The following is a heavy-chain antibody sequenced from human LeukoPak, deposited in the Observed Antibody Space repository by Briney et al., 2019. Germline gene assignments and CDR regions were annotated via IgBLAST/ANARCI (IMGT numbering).Heavy chain of an antibody. V-gene: IGHV3-64*01. J-gene: IGHJ3*02. D-gene: IGHD3-16*01. CDR1: GFTFSSYA. CDR2: ISSNGGST. CDR3: ARDEGMGVAFDI. Sequence: PGGSLRLSCAAAGFTFSSYAMHWVRQAPGKGLDYVSAISSNGGSTYYANSVKGRFTISRDNSKNTLYLQMGSLRAEDMAVYYCARDEGMGVAFDIWGQGTMVTVSS.